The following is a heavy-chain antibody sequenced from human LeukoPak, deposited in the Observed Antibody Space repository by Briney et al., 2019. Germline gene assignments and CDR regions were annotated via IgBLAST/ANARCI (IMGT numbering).Heavy chain of an antibody. CDR1: EFTFSSYT. Sequence: GGSLRLSCAASEFTFSSYTMNWVRQAPGKGLEWVSSISSSSSYIYYADSVKGRFTISKNNAKNSLYLQMNSLRAEDTAVYYCAKSHYYDSSGYYSGGVAFDIWGQGTMVTVSS. CDR3: AKSHYYDSSGYYSGGVAFDI. CDR2: ISSSSSYI. J-gene: IGHJ3*02. V-gene: IGHV3-21*01. D-gene: IGHD3-22*01.